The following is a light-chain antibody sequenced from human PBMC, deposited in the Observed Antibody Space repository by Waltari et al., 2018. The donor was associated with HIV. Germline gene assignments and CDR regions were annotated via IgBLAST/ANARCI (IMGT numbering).Light chain of an antibody. V-gene: IGLV1-40*01. CDR3: QSYASSLRGV. J-gene: IGLJ3*02. CDR1: SSNIGAGYA. CDR2: GNS. Sequence: QSVLTLPLSVSRAPGQRVTISCPGSSSNIGAGYAVHWYHQLPGIAPKLLIYGNSRPPAGVPHLFAGSKASTSSSLAITGLPADDEADYYRQSYASSLRGVFGGGTKLTVL.